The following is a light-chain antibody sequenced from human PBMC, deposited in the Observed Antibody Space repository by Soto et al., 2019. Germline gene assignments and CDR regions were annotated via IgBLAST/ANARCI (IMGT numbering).Light chain of an antibody. Sequence: QSVLTQPPSVSGSPGQSITISCTGTSSDVGGYNYVSWYQQYPGKAPKLMIYDVSNRPSGVSNRFSGSKSGNTASLTISGLQAEDEADYYCSSYTSSSSLYVFGTGTKVTVL. V-gene: IGLV2-14*01. J-gene: IGLJ1*01. CDR1: SSDVGGYNY. CDR2: DVS. CDR3: SSYTSSSSLYV.